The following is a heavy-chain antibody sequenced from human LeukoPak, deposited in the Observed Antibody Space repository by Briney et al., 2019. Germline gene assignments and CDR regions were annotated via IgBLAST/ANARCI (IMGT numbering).Heavy chain of an antibody. V-gene: IGHV4-34*01. J-gene: IGHJ4*02. D-gene: IGHD3-22*01. CDR3: ARHNYDSSGYYSRPYYFDY. CDR1: GGSFSDYY. Sequence: SETLSLTCAVYGGSFSDYYWSWIRQPPGKGLEWIGEINHSGGANYNPSLKSRLTISVDTSKNQFSLKLSSVTAADTAVYYCARHNYDSSGYYSRPYYFDYWGQGTLVTVSS. CDR2: INHSGGA.